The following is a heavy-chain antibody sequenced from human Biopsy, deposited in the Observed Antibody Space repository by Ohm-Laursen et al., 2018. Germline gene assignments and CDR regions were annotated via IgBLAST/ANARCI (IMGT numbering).Heavy chain of an antibody. CDR2: IYNSETT. V-gene: IGHV4-39*01. J-gene: IGHJ5*02. CDR3: ARHPTGFWFDP. CDR1: GGSINNFY. Sequence: SDTLSLTCIVSGGSINNFYWNWLRQPPGKGLEWIGSIYNSETTFYNPSLKSRVAISVDTSTNQFSLKVSSVTAADTALYYCARHPTGFWFDPWGHGTLVTVSS.